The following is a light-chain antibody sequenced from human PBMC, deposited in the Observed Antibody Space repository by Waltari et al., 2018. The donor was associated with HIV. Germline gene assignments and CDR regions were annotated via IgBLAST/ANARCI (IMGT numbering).Light chain of an antibody. Sequence: QSVLTQPPSVSAAPGQKVTISCSGSSSNIGTNYVSWYQQLPGTAPKLLIYDNNKRPSGIPDRCSGSKSGTSATLGITGLQTGDEADYYCGTWDSSLSAGVFGGGTKLTVL. CDR2: DNN. CDR1: SSNIGTNY. V-gene: IGLV1-51*01. J-gene: IGLJ3*02. CDR3: GTWDSSLSAGV.